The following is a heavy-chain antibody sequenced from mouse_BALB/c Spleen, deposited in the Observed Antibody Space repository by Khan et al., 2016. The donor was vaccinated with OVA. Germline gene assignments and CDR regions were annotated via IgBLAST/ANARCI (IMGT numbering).Heavy chain of an antibody. CDR2: IWSDGST. CDR3: ARQPYYHYNILDY. D-gene: IGHD2-4*01. V-gene: IGHV2-6-1*01. Sequence: QVQLKESGPGLAAPSQSLSITCTLSGFSLTNYGVHWVRQPPGKGLEWLVVIWSDGSTTYNSALKSRLTITKDNSQSQVFLKMNSLQTDDTALYFCARQPYYHYNILDYWGQGTSVTVSS. J-gene: IGHJ4*01. CDR1: GFSLTNYG.